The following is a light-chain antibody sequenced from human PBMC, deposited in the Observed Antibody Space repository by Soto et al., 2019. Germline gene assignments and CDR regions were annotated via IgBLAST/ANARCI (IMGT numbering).Light chain of an antibody. V-gene: IGKV3-15*01. Sequence: EIVMTQSPATPSVSPGERATLSCRASESLNGFLAWYQHKPGQAPRLLMYDASTRATGVPARFSGSGSGTEFTLTISSLQSVDFAVYYCQQYNHWPLTFGQGTRLEIK. J-gene: IGKJ5*01. CDR2: DAS. CDR1: ESLNGF. CDR3: QQYNHWPLT.